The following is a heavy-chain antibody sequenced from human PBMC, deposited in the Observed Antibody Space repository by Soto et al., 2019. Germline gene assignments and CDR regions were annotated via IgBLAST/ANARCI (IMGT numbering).Heavy chain of an antibody. CDR3: ARSSGWYEGDAFEI. CDR1: GFTLGDYE. J-gene: IGHJ3*02. CDR2: LSRSGHTI. V-gene: IGHV3-11*01. D-gene: IGHD6-19*01. Sequence: QVQLVESGGGLFQPGGSLRLSCAASGFTLGDYEMSWIRQAPGQGLEWVSLLSRSGHTIYYADSVKGRFSISRDNAKDSVIRQMKSLRVEATAAYFCARSSGWYEGDAFEIWGKGTVVTVSA.